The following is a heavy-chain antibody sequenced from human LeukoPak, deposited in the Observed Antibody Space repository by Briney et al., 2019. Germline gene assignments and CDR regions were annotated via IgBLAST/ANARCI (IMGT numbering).Heavy chain of an antibody. V-gene: IGHV3-9*01. CDR3: AKDIREPSNSGYDMGFAFDI. D-gene: IGHD3-22*01. CDR1: GFTFDDYA. Sequence: GGSLRLSCAASGFTFDDYAMHWGRQAPGKGLEWVSGISWNSGSIGYADSVKGRFTISRDNAKNSLYLQMNSLRAEDTALYYCAKDIREPSNSGYDMGFAFDIWGQGTMVTVSS. J-gene: IGHJ3*02. CDR2: ISWNSGSI.